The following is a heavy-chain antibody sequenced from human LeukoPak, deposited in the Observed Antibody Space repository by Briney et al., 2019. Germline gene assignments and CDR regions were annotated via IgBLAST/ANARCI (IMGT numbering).Heavy chain of an antibody. D-gene: IGHD6-19*01. V-gene: IGHV3-21*01. Sequence: GGSLRLSCAASGFTFSTYAMSWVRQAPGKGLEWVSSISSSSSYIAYSDSVKGRFTISRDNAKNSLYLQVNSLRAEDTAVFYCARGQWPDFWGQGTLLIVSS. CDR2: ISSSSSYI. CDR1: GFTFSTYA. CDR3: ARGQWPDF. J-gene: IGHJ4*02.